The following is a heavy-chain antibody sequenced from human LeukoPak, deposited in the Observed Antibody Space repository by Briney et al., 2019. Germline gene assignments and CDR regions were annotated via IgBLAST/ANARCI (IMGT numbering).Heavy chain of an antibody. Sequence: GGSLRLSCAASGFTFSSYSMNWVRQAPGKGLEWVSFISSSSTYIYYADSVKGRFTISRDNAKNSLYLQMNSLRAEDTAVYYCARDRDVVVVPAAPDAFDIWGQGTMVTVSS. CDR1: GFTFSSYS. V-gene: IGHV3-21*01. CDR2: ISSSSTYI. D-gene: IGHD2-2*01. CDR3: ARDRDVVVVPAAPDAFDI. J-gene: IGHJ3*02.